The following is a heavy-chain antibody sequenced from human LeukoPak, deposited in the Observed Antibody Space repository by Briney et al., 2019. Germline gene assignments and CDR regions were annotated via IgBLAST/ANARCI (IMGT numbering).Heavy chain of an antibody. CDR3: ARLGYCNSASCYYGMDV. Sequence: ASVKVSCKASGYTFTSYYMHWVRQAPGQGLEWMGIINPSGGSTSYAQKFQGRVTMTRDTSTSTVYMELSSLRSEDTAVYYCARLGYCNSASCYYGMDVWGQGTTVTVSS. CDR1: GYTFTSYY. D-gene: IGHD2-2*01. CDR2: INPSGGST. V-gene: IGHV1-46*01. J-gene: IGHJ6*02.